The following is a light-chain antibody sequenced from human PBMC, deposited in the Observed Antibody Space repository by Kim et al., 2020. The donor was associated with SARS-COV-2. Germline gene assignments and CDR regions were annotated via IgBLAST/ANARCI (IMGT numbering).Light chain of an antibody. CDR3: QQYNNWPPRT. Sequence: APGGSATPSCRASQSVSSNLAWYQQKPGQAPRLLIYGASIRATGIPARFSGSGSGTEFTLTISSLQSEDFAVYYCQQYNNWPPRTFGQGTKVEIK. V-gene: IGKV3D-15*01. J-gene: IGKJ1*01. CDR2: GAS. CDR1: QSVSSN.